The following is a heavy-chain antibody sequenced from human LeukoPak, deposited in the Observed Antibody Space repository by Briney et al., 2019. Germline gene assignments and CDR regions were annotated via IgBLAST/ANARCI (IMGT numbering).Heavy chain of an antibody. J-gene: IGHJ4*02. CDR3: ARDLVGVVVQAAKVLGY. CDR2: ISSSSSYI. D-gene: IGHD2-2*01. CDR1: GFTFSSYS. Sequence: PGGSLRLSCAASGFTFSSYSMNWVRQAPGRGLEWVSSISSSSSYIYYADSVKGRFTISRDNAKNSLYLQMNSLRAEDTAVYYCARDLVGVVVQAAKVLGYWGQGTLVTVSS. V-gene: IGHV3-21*01.